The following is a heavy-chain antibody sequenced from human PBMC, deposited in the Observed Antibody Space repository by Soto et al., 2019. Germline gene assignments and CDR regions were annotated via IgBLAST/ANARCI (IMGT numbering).Heavy chain of an antibody. CDR1: GGSISSSSYY. Sequence: AETLSLTCTVSGGSISSSSYYWGWIRQPPGKGLEWIGSIYYSGSTYYNPSLKSRVTISVDTSKNQFSLKLSSVTSADTAVYYCARHEGDYYDYWGQGTLVTVSS. V-gene: IGHV4-39*01. CDR2: IYYSGST. CDR3: ARHEGDYYDY. J-gene: IGHJ4*02.